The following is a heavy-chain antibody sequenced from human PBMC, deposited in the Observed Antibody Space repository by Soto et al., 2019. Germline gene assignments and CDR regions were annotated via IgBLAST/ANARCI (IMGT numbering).Heavy chain of an antibody. Sequence: ASVKVSCKASGYTFTSYDINWVRQATGQGLEWMGWINPNSGGTNYAQKFQGWVTMTRDTSISTAYMELSRLRSDDTAVYHCARDRCSGSSCWDAFDIWGHGTMVTVSS. D-gene: IGHD2-15*01. CDR1: GYTFTSYD. V-gene: IGHV1-2*04. CDR2: INPNSGGT. CDR3: ARDRCSGSSCWDAFDI. J-gene: IGHJ3*02.